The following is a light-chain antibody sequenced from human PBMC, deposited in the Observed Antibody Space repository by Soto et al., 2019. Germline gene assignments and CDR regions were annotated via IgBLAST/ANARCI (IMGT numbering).Light chain of an antibody. CDR3: QQSSATPWT. V-gene: IGKV1-39*01. CDR2: GES. CDR1: QFISTY. Sequence: DIQMTQSPSSLSASVGDRVTITCRASQFISTYPNRYQQRPGKAPSLLIFGESSLQSGVPSRFSGSGTGTDFTLTISSLQPEDFATYFCQQSSATPWTFGQGTKVDIK. J-gene: IGKJ1*01.